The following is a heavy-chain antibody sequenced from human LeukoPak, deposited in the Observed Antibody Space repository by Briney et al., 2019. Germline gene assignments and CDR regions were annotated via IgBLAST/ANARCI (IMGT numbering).Heavy chain of an antibody. CDR2: ISGSGGST. J-gene: IGHJ4*02. D-gene: IGHD3-16*02. CDR1: GFTFSSYA. Sequence: GGSLRLSCAASGFTFSSYAISWVRQAPGKGLEWVSAISGSGGSTYYADSVKGRFTVSRDNSKNTLYLQMNSLSAEDTAVYYCAKDAGSVWGSYRSSYFDYWGQGTLVTVSS. V-gene: IGHV3-23*01. CDR3: AKDAGSVWGSYRSSYFDY.